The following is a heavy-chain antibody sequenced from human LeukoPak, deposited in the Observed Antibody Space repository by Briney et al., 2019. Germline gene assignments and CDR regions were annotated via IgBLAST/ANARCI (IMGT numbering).Heavy chain of an antibody. CDR2: IKQDGSEK. CDR3: ARETEMANLDY. V-gene: IGHV3-7*04. D-gene: IGHD5-24*01. CDR1: GFTFSSYW. Sequence: GGSLRLSCTASGFTFSSYWMNWVRQAPGKGLECVANIKQDGSEKYYVDSVKGRFTISRDNAKKSLYLQMNSLRAEDTAVYYCARETEMANLDYWGQGTLVTVSS. J-gene: IGHJ4*02.